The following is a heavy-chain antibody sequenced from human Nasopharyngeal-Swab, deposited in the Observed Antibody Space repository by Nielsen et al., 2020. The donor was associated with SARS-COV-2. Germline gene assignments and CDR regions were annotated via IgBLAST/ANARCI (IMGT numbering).Heavy chain of an antibody. Sequence: GGSLRLSCAASGFTFSSYSMNWVRQAPGKGLEWVSSISSSSSYIYYADSVKGRFTISRDNAKNSLYLQMNSLRAEDTAVYYCARRGSSGWYTDYWGQGTLVTVSS. CDR1: GFTFSSYS. CDR2: ISSSSSYI. CDR3: ARRGSSGWYTDY. V-gene: IGHV3-21*01. D-gene: IGHD6-19*01. J-gene: IGHJ4*02.